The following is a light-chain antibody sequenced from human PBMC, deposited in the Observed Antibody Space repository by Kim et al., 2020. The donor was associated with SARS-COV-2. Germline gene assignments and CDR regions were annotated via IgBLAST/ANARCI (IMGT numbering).Light chain of an antibody. CDR1: QNVSSY. V-gene: IGKV3-11*01. J-gene: IGKJ1*01. CDR2: DAS. CDR3: QQRGNWPRT. Sequence: EIVLTQSPATLSLSPGDRAALSCRASQNVSSYLAWYQQKPGQSPRLLIYDASNRATGIPARFSGSGSGTDFTLTISSLEPEDFAAYYCQQRGNWPRTFGQGTKVDIK.